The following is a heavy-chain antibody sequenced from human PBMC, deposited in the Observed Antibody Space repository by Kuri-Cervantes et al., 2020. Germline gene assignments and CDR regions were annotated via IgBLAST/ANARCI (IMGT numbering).Heavy chain of an antibody. V-gene: IGHV3-20*04. CDR3: AREGGGDMDYFDY. CDR1: GFSFDDFA. J-gene: IGHJ4*02. D-gene: IGHD2-21*01. CDR2: INWNGGST. Sequence: GESLKISCAASGFSFDDFAVSWVRQAPGKGLEWVSGINWNGGSTGYADSVKGRFTISRDNAKNSLYLQMNSLRAEDTAVYYCAREGGGDMDYFDYWGQGTLVTVSS.